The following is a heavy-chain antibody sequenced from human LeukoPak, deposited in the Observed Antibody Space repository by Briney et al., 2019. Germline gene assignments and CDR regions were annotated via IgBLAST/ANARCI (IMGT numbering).Heavy chain of an antibody. CDR2: FYHSGST. V-gene: IGHV4-38-2*01. Sequence: PSETLSLTCAVSGYSIISDYYWGWIRQSPRKGMEWIGSFYHSGSTHYNPSLKRRVTMSVATSKTQFSLKLNSVTAADTAVYYCARTSSGHSFEYWGQGSLVTVSS. CDR1: GYSIISDYY. D-gene: IGHD6-19*01. CDR3: ARTSSGHSFEY. J-gene: IGHJ4*02.